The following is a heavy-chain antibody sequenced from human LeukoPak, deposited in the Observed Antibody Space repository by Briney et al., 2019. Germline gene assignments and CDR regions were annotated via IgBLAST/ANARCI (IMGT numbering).Heavy chain of an antibody. V-gene: IGHV1-69*06. CDR2: IIPIFGTA. D-gene: IGHD1-20*01. Sequence: GASVKVSCKASGCTFSSYAISWVRQAPGQGLEWMGGIIPIFGTANYAQNFQGRVTITADKSTSTAYMELSSLRSEDTAVYYCAGGQGYIWNDARFDYWGQGTLVTVSS. J-gene: IGHJ4*02. CDR1: GCTFSSYA. CDR3: AGGQGYIWNDARFDY.